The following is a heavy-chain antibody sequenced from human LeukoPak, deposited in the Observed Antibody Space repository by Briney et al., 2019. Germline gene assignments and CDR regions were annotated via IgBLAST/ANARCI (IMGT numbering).Heavy chain of an antibody. D-gene: IGHD3-16*01. CDR3: VKGGSISHNWFDS. Sequence: GGSLRLSCAASGFTYSDHGMHWVPQAPGRGLKWVAFILNDGTWEYYPDSVKGRLTIPRDNYRNTLYLQMNSVRLEDTAIYYCVKGGSISHNWFDSWGQGTLVTVSS. CDR1: GFTYSDHG. V-gene: IGHV3-30*02. CDR2: ILNDGTWE. J-gene: IGHJ5*01.